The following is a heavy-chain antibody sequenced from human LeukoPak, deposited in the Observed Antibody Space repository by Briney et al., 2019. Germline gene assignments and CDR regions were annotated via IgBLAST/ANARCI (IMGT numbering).Heavy chain of an antibody. CDR2: IRYDGSNK. D-gene: IGHD3-22*01. V-gene: IGHV3-30*02. J-gene: IGHJ4*02. CDR3: AKGLLDYDSSGYLDYFDY. Sequence: GGSLRLSCAASGFTFSSYGMHWVRQAPGKGLEWVAFIRYDGSNKYYADSVKGRFTISRDNSKNTLYLQMNSLRAEDTAVYYCAKGLLDYDSSGYLDYFDYWGQGTLVTVSS. CDR1: GFTFSSYG.